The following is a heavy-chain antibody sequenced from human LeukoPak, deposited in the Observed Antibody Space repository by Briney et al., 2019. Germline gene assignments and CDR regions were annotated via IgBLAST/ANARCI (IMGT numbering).Heavy chain of an antibody. V-gene: IGHV1-18*01. CDR1: GYTFTIYG. Sequence: ASVKVSCKASGYTFTIYGISWVRQAPGQGLGWMGWISAYNGNTNYAQKLQGRVTMTTDTSTSTAYMELRSLRSDDTAVYYCARDIGVVPAAPTDYYYMDVWGKGTTVTVSS. CDR2: ISAYNGNT. D-gene: IGHD2-2*01. J-gene: IGHJ6*03. CDR3: ARDIGVVPAAPTDYYYMDV.